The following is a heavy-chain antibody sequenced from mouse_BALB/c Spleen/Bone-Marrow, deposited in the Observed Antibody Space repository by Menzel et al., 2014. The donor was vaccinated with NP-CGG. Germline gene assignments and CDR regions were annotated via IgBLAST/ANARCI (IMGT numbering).Heavy chain of an antibody. D-gene: IGHD1-2*01. CDR1: GYTFTSYI. J-gene: IGHJ3*01. Sequence: EVQRVESGPELVKPGASVKMSCKASGYTFTSYIIHWVKQKPGPGLEWIGYINPYNDDTKYNERFRNKATLTSDKSSXTAFMELSSLTSDDSAVYYCARWHYYGAYWGQGTLVTVSA. CDR2: INPYNDDT. V-gene: IGHV1-14*01. CDR3: ARWHYYGAY.